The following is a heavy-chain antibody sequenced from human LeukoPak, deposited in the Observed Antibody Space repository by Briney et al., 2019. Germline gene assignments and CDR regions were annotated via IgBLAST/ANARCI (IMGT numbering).Heavy chain of an antibody. CDR2: INHSGST. CDR3: ARDRGSTSEYYYYYYMDV. D-gene: IGHD2-2*01. J-gene: IGHJ6*03. CDR1: GGSFSGYY. Sequence: PSETLSLTCAVYGGSFSGYYWSWLRQPPGKGREWIGEINHSGSTNYNPSLKSRVTMSVDTSKNQFSLKLSSVTAADTAVYYCARDRGSTSEYYYYYYMDVWGKGTTVTISS. V-gene: IGHV4-34*01.